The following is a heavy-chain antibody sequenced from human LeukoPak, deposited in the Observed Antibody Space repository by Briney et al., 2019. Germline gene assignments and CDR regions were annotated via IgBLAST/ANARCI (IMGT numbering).Heavy chain of an antibody. D-gene: IGHD1-26*01. CDR2: IYYSGST. Sequence: SETLSLTCSVSGYSISSGYYWGWIRQPPGEGLEWIGSIYYSGSTYYNPSLKSRVTISVDTSKNQFSLKLSSVTAADTAVYYCAGLEELLRAFDIWGQGTMVSVSS. CDR3: AGLEELLRAFDI. J-gene: IGHJ3*02. CDR1: GYSISSGYY. V-gene: IGHV4-38-2*02.